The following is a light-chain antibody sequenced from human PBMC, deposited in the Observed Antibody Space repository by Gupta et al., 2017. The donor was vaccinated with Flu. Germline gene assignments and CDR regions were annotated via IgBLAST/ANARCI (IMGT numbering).Light chain of an antibody. Sequence: YELAQAPSVSVSPGQTAVITCSGDVLTEAFVYWYQQKAGQAPVLVIFKDSERPSGIPDRLSGSSSDTTATLTISGVQAEDAADYYCQTADSDYNWIFGGGTRLTV. CDR3: QTADSDYNWI. J-gene: IGLJ3*02. V-gene: IGLV3-25*03. CDR1: VLTEAF. CDR2: KDS.